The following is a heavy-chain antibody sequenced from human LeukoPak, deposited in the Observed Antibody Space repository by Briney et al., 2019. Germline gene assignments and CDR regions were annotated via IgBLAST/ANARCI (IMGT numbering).Heavy chain of an antibody. Sequence: GGSPRLSCAASGFTFSSYSMNWVRQAPGKGLEWVSSISSSSSYIYYADSVKGRFTISRDNAKNSLYLQMNSLRAEDTAVYYCARENYYDSSGPPGTDYWGQGTLVTVSS. CDR2: ISSSSSYI. CDR1: GFTFSSYS. D-gene: IGHD3-22*01. J-gene: IGHJ4*02. V-gene: IGHV3-21*01. CDR3: ARENYYDSSGPPGTDY.